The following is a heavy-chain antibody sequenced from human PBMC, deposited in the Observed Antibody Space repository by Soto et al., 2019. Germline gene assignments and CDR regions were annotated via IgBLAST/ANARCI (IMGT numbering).Heavy chain of an antibody. CDR2: INHSGST. Sequence: SETLSLTCAVYGGSFSGYYWSWIRQPPGKGLEWIGEINHSGSTNYNPSLKSRVTISVDTSKNQFSLKLSSVTAADTAVYYCARNREAGTFFWRLNWFDPWGQGTLVTVSS. CDR1: GGSFSGYY. CDR3: ARNREAGTFFWRLNWFDP. V-gene: IGHV4-34*01. D-gene: IGHD6-13*01. J-gene: IGHJ5*02.